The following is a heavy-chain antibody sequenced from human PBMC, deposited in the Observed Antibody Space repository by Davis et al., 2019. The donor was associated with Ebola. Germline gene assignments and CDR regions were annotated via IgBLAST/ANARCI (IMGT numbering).Heavy chain of an antibody. J-gene: IGHJ4*02. CDR3: ARVSTRIGNQRIDY. V-gene: IGHV4-38-2*02. D-gene: IGHD1-14*01. CDR1: GYSISSGYY. Sequence: ESLKISCTVSGYSISSGYYWGWIRQPPGKGLEWIGSIYHSGSTCYNPSLKSRVTISVDTSKNQFSLKLSSVTAADTAVYYCARVSTRIGNQRIDYWGQGTLVTVSS. CDR2: IYHSGST.